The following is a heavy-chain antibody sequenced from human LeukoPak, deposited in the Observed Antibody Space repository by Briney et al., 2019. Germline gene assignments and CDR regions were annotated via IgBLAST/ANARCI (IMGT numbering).Heavy chain of an antibody. D-gene: IGHD3-3*01. CDR2: INHSGST. J-gene: IGHJ6*02. V-gene: IGHV4-34*01. Sequence: SETLPLTCAVYGGSFSGYYWSWIRQPPGKGLEWIGEINHSGSTNYNPSLKSRVTISVDTSKNQFSLKLSSVTAADTAVYYCARGPIFGVVTGYGMDVWGQGTTVTVSS. CDR3: ARGPIFGVVTGYGMDV. CDR1: GGSFSGYY.